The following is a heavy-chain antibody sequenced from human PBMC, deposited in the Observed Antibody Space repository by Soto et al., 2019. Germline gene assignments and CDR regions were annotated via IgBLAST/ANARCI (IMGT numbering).Heavy chain of an antibody. CDR1: GGTFSSYP. CDR2: IIPFFGTS. Sequence: QVQLVQSGAEVKKPGSSVKVSCEASGGTFSSYPINWVRQAPGQGLEWMGGIIPFFGTSNYAQKFQGRVKIAADDATSTAYMELRSLRSEDTAVYYCARVGHITNYGMDVWGQGTTVTVSS. V-gene: IGHV1-69*01. CDR3: ARVGHITNYGMDV. D-gene: IGHD1-26*01. J-gene: IGHJ6*02.